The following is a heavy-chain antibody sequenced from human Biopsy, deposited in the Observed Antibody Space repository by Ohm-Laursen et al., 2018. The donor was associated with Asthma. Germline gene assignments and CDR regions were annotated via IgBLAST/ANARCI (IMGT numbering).Heavy chain of an antibody. Sequence: SVKVSCKASGGSFSNFAFSWVRQAPGHGLEWMGTILTKFDITSYAEKFQGRVTITADKSTSTTYMELSSLSSEDTALYYCARGPEYVRSSGALDYWGQGTLVTVSS. V-gene: IGHV1-69*04. CDR3: ARGPEYVRSSGALDY. CDR1: GGSFSNFA. J-gene: IGHJ4*02. CDR2: ILTKFDIT. D-gene: IGHD2-2*01.